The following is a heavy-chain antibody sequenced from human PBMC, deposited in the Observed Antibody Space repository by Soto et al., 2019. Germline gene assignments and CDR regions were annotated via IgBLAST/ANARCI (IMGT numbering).Heavy chain of an antibody. D-gene: IGHD3-10*01. J-gene: IGHJ5*02. Sequence: ASVKVSCKASGYTFTSYAMHWVRQAPGQRLEWMGWINAGSGNTKYSQKFQGRVTITRDTSTSTAYMELSSLRSEDTAVYYCAGMVRGVIIDKNWFDPWGQGTLVTVSS. CDR2: INAGSGNT. CDR3: AGMVRGVIIDKNWFDP. CDR1: GYTFTSYA. V-gene: IGHV1-3*01.